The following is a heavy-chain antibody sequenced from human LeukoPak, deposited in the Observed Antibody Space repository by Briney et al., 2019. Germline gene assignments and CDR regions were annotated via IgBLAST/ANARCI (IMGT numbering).Heavy chain of an antibody. Sequence: GGSLRLSCAASVFTSSSYEMNWVRQAPGKGLEWVSYIHCDCSSFNYADSVRGRFTISRDNAKNSVYLQMSSLRAEDTAVYYCARIVHKTRENDYWGQGILVTVSS. J-gene: IGHJ4*02. D-gene: IGHD2/OR15-2a*01. CDR1: VFTSSSYE. CDR3: ARIVHKTRENDY. V-gene: IGHV3-48*03. CDR2: IHCDCSSF.